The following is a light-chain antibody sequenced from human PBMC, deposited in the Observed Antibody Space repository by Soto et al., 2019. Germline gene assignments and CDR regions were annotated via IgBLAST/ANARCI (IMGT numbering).Light chain of an antibody. CDR2: NNN. CDR3: ATWDDSLKGPV. Sequence: QSVLTQPPSASGTPGQRVTISCSGSSSNIGRNTVNWYQQFPGTAPNLLIYNNNERPSGVPDRFSGSKSGTSASLAITGLRSEDEADYYCATWDDSLKGPVFGGGTKLTVL. CDR1: SSNIGRNT. J-gene: IGLJ3*02. V-gene: IGLV1-44*01.